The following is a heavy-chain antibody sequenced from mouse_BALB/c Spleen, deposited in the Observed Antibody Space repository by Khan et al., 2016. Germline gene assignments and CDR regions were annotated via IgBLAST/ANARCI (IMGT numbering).Heavy chain of an antibody. CDR1: GYSITSDYA. CDR2: ISYSGST. CDR3: ARYYYGSHYYFDY. D-gene: IGHD1-1*01. J-gene: IGHJ2*01. V-gene: IGHV3-2*02. Sequence: EVQLQESGPGLVKPSQSLSLTCTVTGYSITSDYAWNWIRQFPGNKLEWMGYISYSGSTSYNPSLTSRISITRDTSKNQFFLQLNSVTTEDTATXYCARYYYGSHYYFDYWGQGTTLTVSS.